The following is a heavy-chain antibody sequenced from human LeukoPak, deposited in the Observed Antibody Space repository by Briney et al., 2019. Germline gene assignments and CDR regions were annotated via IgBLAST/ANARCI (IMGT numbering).Heavy chain of an antibody. Sequence: SETLSLTCAVYGGSFSGYYWSWIRQPPGKGLEWIGEINHSGSTNYNPSLKSRVTISVDTSKNQFSLRLSSVTAADTAMYYCAKSGGYGLIDYWGQGILVTVSS. CDR3: AKSGGYGLIDY. CDR1: GGSFSGYY. V-gene: IGHV4-34*01. J-gene: IGHJ4*02. CDR2: INHSGST. D-gene: IGHD1-26*01.